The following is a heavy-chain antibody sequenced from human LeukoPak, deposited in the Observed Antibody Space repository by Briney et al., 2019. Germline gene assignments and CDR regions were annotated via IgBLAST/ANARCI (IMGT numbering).Heavy chain of an antibody. CDR1: DGSIKTNYW. CDR3: ARGNEYTWWQ. J-gene: IGHJ4*02. CDR2: TWHSGSST. Sequence: SETLSLTCTVSDGSIKTNYWWTWVRQPPGEGLEWIGETWHSGSSTNYNPSLKSRVTISVDKPKSQFSLKLTSVTAADTAIYYCARGNEYTWWQWSQGTLVTVSS. V-gene: IGHV4-4*02. D-gene: IGHD2-15*01.